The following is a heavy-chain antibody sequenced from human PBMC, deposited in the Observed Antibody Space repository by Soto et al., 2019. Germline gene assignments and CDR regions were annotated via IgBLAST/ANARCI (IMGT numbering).Heavy chain of an antibody. CDR3: ARGDYGDYVEYFQH. Sequence: ASVKVSCKASGYTFTGYYMHWVRQAPGQGLEWMGWINPNSGGTNYAQKFQGWVTMTRDTSISTAYMELSRLRSDDTAVYYCARGDYGDYVEYFQHWGQGXLVTVSS. CDR1: GYTFTGYY. CDR2: INPNSGGT. V-gene: IGHV1-2*04. J-gene: IGHJ1*01. D-gene: IGHD4-17*01.